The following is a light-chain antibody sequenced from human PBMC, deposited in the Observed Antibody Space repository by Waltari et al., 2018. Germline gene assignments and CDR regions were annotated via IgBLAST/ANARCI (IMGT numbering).Light chain of an antibody. CDR1: DTVYSD. CDR2: GVS. Sequence: EIVLTQSPATLSVSPGERATFSCRASDTVYSDWAWYQQKPGQAPRLLIYGVSTRATGIPARFSGSGAGTFFTLTISSMQSEDFAVYFCQQYYKWPLYTFGQGTKVEIK. V-gene: IGKV3-15*01. CDR3: QQYYKWPLYT. J-gene: IGKJ2*01.